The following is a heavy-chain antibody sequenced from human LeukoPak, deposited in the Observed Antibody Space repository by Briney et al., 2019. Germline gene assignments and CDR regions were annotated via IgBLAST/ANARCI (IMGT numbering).Heavy chain of an antibody. J-gene: IGHJ4*02. CDR2: INHSGST. D-gene: IGHD6-19*01. CDR1: GGSFSGYY. CDR3: ARVRPLAVAGIDY. V-gene: IGHV4-34*01. Sequence: SETLSLTCAVYGGSFSGYYWSWIRQPPGKGLEWIGEINHSGSTNYNPSLKSRVTISVDTSKNQFSLKLSSVTAADTAVYYCARVRPLAVAGIDYWGQGTLVTVSS.